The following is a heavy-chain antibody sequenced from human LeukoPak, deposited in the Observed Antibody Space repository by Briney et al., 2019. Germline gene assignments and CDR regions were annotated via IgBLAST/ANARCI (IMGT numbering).Heavy chain of an antibody. Sequence: ASVKVSCKASGYTFTGYYMHWVRQAPGQGLEWMGWINPKSGGTNYTQKFQGRVTMTRDTSISTAYMELSRLRSDDTAVYYCAREMETIAAAGTFDYWGQGTLVTVSS. CDR2: INPKSGGT. CDR1: GYTFTGYY. J-gene: IGHJ4*02. CDR3: AREMETIAAAGTFDY. V-gene: IGHV1-2*02. D-gene: IGHD6-13*01.